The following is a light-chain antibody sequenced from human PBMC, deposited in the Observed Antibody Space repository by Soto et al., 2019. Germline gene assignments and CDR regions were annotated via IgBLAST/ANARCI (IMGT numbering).Light chain of an antibody. Sequence: ELVLTQSPDSLSLSPGARPTLACRASQSISSYLAWYQQKPGQAPRLLIYGASSRATGIPDRFSGSGSGTDFTLTIRRLEPEDFAVYYCQQHGSSRGLTVGRGTKVDIK. V-gene: IGKV3-20*01. CDR1: QSISSY. CDR2: GAS. J-gene: IGKJ4*01. CDR3: QQHGSSRGLT.